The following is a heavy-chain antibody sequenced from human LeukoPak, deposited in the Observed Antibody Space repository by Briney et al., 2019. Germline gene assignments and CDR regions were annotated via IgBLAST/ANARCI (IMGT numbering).Heavy chain of an antibody. Sequence: PSETLSFTCTVSGYSISSGYYWGWIRQPPGKGLEWIGSIYHSGSTFDNPSLKSRVTISVDTSKKQFSLKLSSVTAADTAVYYCARTPIYYYDNSGYYNWGQGTLVTVSS. D-gene: IGHD3-22*01. CDR1: GYSISSGYY. J-gene: IGHJ4*02. CDR3: ARTPIYYYDNSGYYN. CDR2: IYHSGST. V-gene: IGHV4-38-2*02.